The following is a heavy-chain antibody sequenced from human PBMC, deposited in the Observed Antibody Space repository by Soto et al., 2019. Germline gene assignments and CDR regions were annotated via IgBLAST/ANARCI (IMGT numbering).Heavy chain of an antibody. CDR1: GFPFSSYG. J-gene: IGHJ4*02. V-gene: IGHV3-33*01. CDR3: ARDRRYFGLFDY. CDR2: IWYDGSNK. Sequence: GGSLRLSCAASGFPFSSYGMHWVLQAPGKGLEWVAVIWYDGSNKYYADSVKGRFTISRDNSKNTLYLQMNSLRAEDTAVYYCARDRRYFGLFDYWGQGTLVTVSS. D-gene: IGHD3-9*01.